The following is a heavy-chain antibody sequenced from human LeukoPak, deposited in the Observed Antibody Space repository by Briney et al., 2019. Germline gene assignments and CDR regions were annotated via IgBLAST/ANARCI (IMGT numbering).Heavy chain of an antibody. CDR2: ISSSSNSI. J-gene: IGHJ4*02. D-gene: IGHD4-17*01. V-gene: IGHV3-48*04. Sequence: GGSLRLSCAASGFTFSSYSMNWVRQAPGKGLEWVSHISSSSNSIYYADSVKGRFTISRDSANNSLFLEMNSLRAEDTAVYYCARDFYGDFGYDYWGQGALVTVSS. CDR3: ARDFYGDFGYDY. CDR1: GFTFSSYS.